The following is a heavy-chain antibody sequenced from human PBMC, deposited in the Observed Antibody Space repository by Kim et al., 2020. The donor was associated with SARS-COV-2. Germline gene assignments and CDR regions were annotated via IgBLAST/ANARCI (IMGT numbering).Heavy chain of an antibody. Sequence: ASVKVSCKASGYTFTTYDINWVRQGTGQGLEWMGWMNPNRGDTGYAQNVHGRVTMTRDTTISTAYMELSSLRSDDTAVYYCVRGIRGGCSGPNCFFDYWGQGTVVTVSS. D-gene: IGHD2-15*01. CDR2: MNPNRGDT. J-gene: IGHJ4*02. CDR1: GYTFTTYD. V-gene: IGHV1-8*01. CDR3: VRGIRGGCSGPNCFFDY.